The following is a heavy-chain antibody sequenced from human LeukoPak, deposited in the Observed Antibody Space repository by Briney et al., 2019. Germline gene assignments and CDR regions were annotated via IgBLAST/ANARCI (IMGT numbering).Heavy chain of an antibody. J-gene: IGHJ4*02. V-gene: IGHV3-7*01. CDR3: ASSSYSSSSY. D-gene: IGHD6-6*01. Sequence: PGGSLRLSCAASGFTFTNYWMIWVRQAPGKGLEWVANINEDGSEKYYVGSVEGRFTISRDNARNSVFLQMNSLRGGDTAMYYCASSSYSSSSYWGQGTLVTVSS. CDR2: INEDGSEK. CDR1: GFTFTNYW.